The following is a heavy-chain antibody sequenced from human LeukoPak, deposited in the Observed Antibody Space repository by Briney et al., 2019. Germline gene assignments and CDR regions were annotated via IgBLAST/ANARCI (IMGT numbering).Heavy chain of an antibody. CDR3: AKGSWGFDY. D-gene: IGHD3-16*01. V-gene: IGHV3-66*01. J-gene: IGHJ4*02. CDR2: IYSGGSA. Sequence: GGSLRLSCAASGFTVSSYYMSWVRQAPGKGLEWVSVIYSGGSAYSADSVKGRFTMSRDNSKNTLYLQMNSLRAEDTAVYYCAKGSWGFDYWGQGTLVTVSS. CDR1: GFTVSSYY.